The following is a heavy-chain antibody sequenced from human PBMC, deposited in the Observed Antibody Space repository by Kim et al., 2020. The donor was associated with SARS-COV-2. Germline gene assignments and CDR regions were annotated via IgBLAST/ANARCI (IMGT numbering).Heavy chain of an antibody. CDR2: INTDGSST. D-gene: IGHD1-26*01. CDR3: VRGPGGNYPPR. V-gene: IGHV3-74*01. CDR1: GFTFSNYW. J-gene: IGHJ4*02. Sequence: GGSLRLSCAASGFTFSNYWMHWVRQAPGKGLVWVSRINTDGSSTSYADSVKGRFTISRDNAKNTLYLQMNSLRAEDTAVYYCVRGPGGNYPPRWGQGTLVTVSS.